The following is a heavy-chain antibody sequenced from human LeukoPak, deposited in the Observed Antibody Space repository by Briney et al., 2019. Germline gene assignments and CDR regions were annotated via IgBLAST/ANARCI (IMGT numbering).Heavy chain of an antibody. CDR1: GFTFNNYG. J-gene: IGHJ4*02. V-gene: IGHV3-33*01. Sequence: PGKSLRLSCAASGFTFNNYGMYWVRQAPGKGLEWVAVIWYDGTNKDYADSVKGRFAISRDNSKNTLYLQMNGLRAEDTAVYYCARLGPYCSSTSCYYIDFWGQGTLVTVSS. CDR2: IWYDGTNK. CDR3: ARLGPYCSSTSCYYIDF. D-gene: IGHD2-2*01.